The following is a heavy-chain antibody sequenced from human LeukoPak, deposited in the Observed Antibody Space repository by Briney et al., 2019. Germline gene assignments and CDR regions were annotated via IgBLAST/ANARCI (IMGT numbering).Heavy chain of an antibody. CDR2: ISGSGGST. Sequence: GGSLRLSCAASGFTFSNYAMSWVRQAPGKGLEGVSAISGSGGSTYYADSGKGRSTIPRDNTNNILYLQMNSLRAEDTAVYYLAKMALTMIVVPYYMDVWGKGTTATVSS. V-gene: IGHV3-23*01. CDR1: GFTFSNYA. J-gene: IGHJ6*03. CDR3: AKMALTMIVVPYYMDV. D-gene: IGHD3-22*01.